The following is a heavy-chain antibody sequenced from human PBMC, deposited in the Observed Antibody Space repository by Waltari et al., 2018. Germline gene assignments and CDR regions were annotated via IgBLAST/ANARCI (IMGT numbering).Heavy chain of an antibody. J-gene: IGHJ5*02. Sequence: QVQLQESGPGLVKPSQTLSLTCTVSGGSISSGGYYWSWIRQPPGKGLEWIGYIYYSGSTYYNPSLKSRVTISVDTSKNQFSLKLSSVTAADTAVYYCARVFRKQQLVSGWFDPWGQGTLVTVSS. CDR2: IYYSGST. D-gene: IGHD6-13*01. CDR3: ARVFRKQQLVSGWFDP. V-gene: IGHV4-31*03. CDR1: GGSISSGGYY.